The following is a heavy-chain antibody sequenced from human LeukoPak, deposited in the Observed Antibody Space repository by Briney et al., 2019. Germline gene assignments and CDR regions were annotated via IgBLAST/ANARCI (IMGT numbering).Heavy chain of an antibody. CDR2: ISYDGSNK. CDR3: ARGEYSSSFDY. D-gene: IGHD6-6*01. V-gene: IGHV3-30-3*01. J-gene: IGHJ4*02. Sequence: GGSLRLSSAASGFTFSSYAMHWDRQAPGKGLEWVAVISYDGSNKYYADSVKGRFTISRDNSKNTLYLQMNSLRAEDTAVYYCARGEYSSSFDYWGQGTLVTVSS. CDR1: GFTFSSYA.